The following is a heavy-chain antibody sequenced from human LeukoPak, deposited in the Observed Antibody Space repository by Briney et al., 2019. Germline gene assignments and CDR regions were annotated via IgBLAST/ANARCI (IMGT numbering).Heavy chain of an antibody. CDR3: ARDTTGDRRTYWYFDL. V-gene: IGHV3-21*01. CDR2: ISSSSSYI. CDR1: GFTFSSYS. J-gene: IGHJ2*01. Sequence: PGGSLRLSCAASGFTFSSYSMNWVRQAPGKGLEWVSSISSSSSYIYYADSVKGRFTISRDNAKSSLFLQMNSLRAEDTAVYYCARDTTGDRRTYWYFDLWGRGTLVTVSS. D-gene: IGHD1-1*01.